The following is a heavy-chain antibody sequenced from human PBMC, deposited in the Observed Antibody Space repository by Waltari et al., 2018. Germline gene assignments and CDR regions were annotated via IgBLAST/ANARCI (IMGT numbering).Heavy chain of an antibody. J-gene: IGHJ3*02. CDR1: VCPISSHY. D-gene: IGHD6-13*01. CDR3: ARDVAGIGYGAFDI. Sequence: QVQLQESGPGLVKPSETLSLTCTVSVCPISSHYGSWIRQPPGKGLEWIGYIYYSGSTNYNPSLKSRVTISVDTSKNQFSLKLSAVTAADTAVYYCARDVAGIGYGAFDIWGQGTMVTVSS. V-gene: IGHV4-59*11. CDR2: IYYSGST.